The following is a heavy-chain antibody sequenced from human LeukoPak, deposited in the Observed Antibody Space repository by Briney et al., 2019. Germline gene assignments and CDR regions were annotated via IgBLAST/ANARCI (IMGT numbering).Heavy chain of an antibody. D-gene: IGHD1-7*01. V-gene: IGHV3-53*01. CDR3: ARNWNYLFDN. CDR1: GFTVSSNY. J-gene: IGHJ4*02. Sequence: GGSLRLSCAASGFTVSSNYMSWVRQAPGKGLEWVSVLFPGGNTYYADSVKGRFTISRDDSKNTLYLQMNSLRAEDTAVYYCARNWNYLFDNWGQGTLVTVSS. CDR2: LFPGGNT.